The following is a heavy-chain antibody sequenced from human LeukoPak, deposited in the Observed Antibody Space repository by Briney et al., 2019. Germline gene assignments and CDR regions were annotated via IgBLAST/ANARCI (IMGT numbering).Heavy chain of an antibody. CDR3: VRDYRYAGHESVY. J-gene: IGHJ4*02. D-gene: IGHD5-12*01. Sequence: GGSLRLSCAASGFTSSTNTMSWVRQAPGKGLEWVGFIRSKSNGGTTHYAASVEGRFTISRDDSNSIAYLQMNSLKTEDTAVYYCVRDYRYAGHESVYWGQGTLVTVSS. CDR2: IRSKSNGGTT. V-gene: IGHV3-49*04. CDR1: GFTSSTNT.